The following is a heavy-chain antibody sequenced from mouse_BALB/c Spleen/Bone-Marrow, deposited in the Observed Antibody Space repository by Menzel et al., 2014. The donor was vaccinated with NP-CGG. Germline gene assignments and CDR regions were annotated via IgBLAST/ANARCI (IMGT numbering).Heavy chain of an antibody. Sequence: EVKLMESGGGLVQPGGSRKLSCAASGFTFSSFGMHWFRQAPGKGLEWAAYISSGSSTIYYADPVTGRFTISRDNPKNTLFLQMSRLKSEDTAMYYCARSGSSSGYFDYWGQGTTLTVSS. J-gene: IGHJ2*01. CDR3: ARSGSSSGYFDY. V-gene: IGHV5-17*02. CDR1: GFTFSSFG. CDR2: ISSGSSTI. D-gene: IGHD1-1*01.